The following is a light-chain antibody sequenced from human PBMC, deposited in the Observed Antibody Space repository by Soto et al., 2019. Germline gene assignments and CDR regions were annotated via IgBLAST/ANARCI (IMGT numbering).Light chain of an antibody. CDR1: QSVSNN. Sequence: EIIMTQSPATLSVYPEERATLYCRASQSVSNNLAWYQQKPGQAPRLLIYGASTRANDIPARFSGSGSGTEFTLTIRSLQSEDIAVYYCQHYDNWPPWTLGQGTRLEIK. CDR2: GAS. J-gene: IGKJ5*01. CDR3: QHYDNWPPWT. V-gene: IGKV3-15*01.